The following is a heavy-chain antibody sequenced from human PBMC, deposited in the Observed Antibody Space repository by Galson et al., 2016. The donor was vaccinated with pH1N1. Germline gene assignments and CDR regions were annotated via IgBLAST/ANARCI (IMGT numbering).Heavy chain of an antibody. CDR1: GYSISRGYH. CDR3: ARSPHCGPACYDGRHHLDY. J-gene: IGHJ4*02. D-gene: IGHD2-2*01. CDR2: IWHSGNT. V-gene: IGHV4-38-2*02. Sequence: ETLSLTCSVSGYSISRGYHWGWIRQPPGKGLEWIGSIWHSGNTYYSPSLKSRVTISVDTSKNQFSLNLYSVTAAATAMYSWARSPHCGPACYDGRHHLDYWGQGTLVTVSS.